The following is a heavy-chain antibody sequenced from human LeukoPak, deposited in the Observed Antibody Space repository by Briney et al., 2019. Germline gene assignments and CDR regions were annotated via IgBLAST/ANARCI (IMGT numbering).Heavy chain of an antibody. CDR2: INSDGSST. V-gene: IGHV3-74*03. Sequence: GGSLRLSCAASGFTFSSNWMHRVRQGPGKGLVWVSRINSDGSSTTYADSVKGRFTISRDNAKNTVYLQMNSLRADDTAVYYCGSSTVWYYYYYMDVWGKGTTVTVSS. J-gene: IGHJ6*03. CDR3: GSSTVWYYYYYMDV. CDR1: GFTFSSNW. D-gene: IGHD5/OR15-5a*01.